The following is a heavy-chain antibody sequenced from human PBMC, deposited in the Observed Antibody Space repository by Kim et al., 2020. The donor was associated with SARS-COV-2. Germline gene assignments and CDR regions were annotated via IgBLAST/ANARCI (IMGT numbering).Heavy chain of an antibody. J-gene: IGHJ6*02. V-gene: IGHV7-4-1*02. CDR3: ARVKNVDTAMVSWSYYYYYGMDV. D-gene: IGHD5-18*01. CDR2: INTNTGNP. CDR1: GYTFTSYA. Sequence: ASVKVSCKASGYTFTSYAMNWVRQAPGQGLEWMGWINTNTGNPTYAQGFTGRFVFSLDTSVSTAYLQISSLKAEDTAVYYCARVKNVDTAMVSWSYYYYYGMDVWGQGTTVTVSS.